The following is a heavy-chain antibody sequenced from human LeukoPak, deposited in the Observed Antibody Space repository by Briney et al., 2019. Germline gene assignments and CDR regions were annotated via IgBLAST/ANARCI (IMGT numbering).Heavy chain of an antibody. CDR2: IYTSGST. J-gene: IGHJ6*02. CDR1: GGSISSYY. D-gene: IGHD2-2*02. CDR3: AREGIVVVPAAISLGYYYYGMDV. Sequence: PSETLSLTCTVSGGSISSYYWSWIRQPAGKGLEWIGRIYTSGSTNYNPSLKSRVTMSVDTSKNQFSLKLSSVTAADTAVYYCAREGIVVVPAAISLGYYYYGMDVWGQGTTVTVSS. V-gene: IGHV4-4*07.